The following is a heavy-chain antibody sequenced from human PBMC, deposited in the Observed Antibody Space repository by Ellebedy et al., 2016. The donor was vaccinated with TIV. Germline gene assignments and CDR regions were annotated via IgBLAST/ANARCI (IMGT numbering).Heavy chain of an antibody. CDR3: ARDMHMDV. CDR2: IDYSGST. D-gene: IGHD2-2*01. Sequence: SETLSLXXTVSGGSISRYYWSWIRQPPGKGLEWIGHIDYSGSTNYNPSLKSRVTISVDTSKNQFFLKLSSMTAADTAVYYCARDMHMDVWGQGTTVTVSS. CDR1: GGSISRYY. J-gene: IGHJ6*02. V-gene: IGHV4-59*01.